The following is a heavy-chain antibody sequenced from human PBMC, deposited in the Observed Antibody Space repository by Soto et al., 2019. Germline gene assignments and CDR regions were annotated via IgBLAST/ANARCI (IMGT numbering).Heavy chain of an antibody. J-gene: IGHJ6*02. V-gene: IGHV4-4*07. D-gene: IGHD2-21*01. CDR2: IYTSGST. CDR3: ASGGESYYYYYGMDV. Sequence: QVQLQESGPGLVKPSETLSLTCTVSGGSISSYYWSWIRQPAGKGLEWIGRIYTSGSTNYNPSLKSRVTMSVDTSKNQFSLKLSSVTAADTAVYYCASGGESYYYYYGMDVWGQWSTVTVSS. CDR1: GGSISSYY.